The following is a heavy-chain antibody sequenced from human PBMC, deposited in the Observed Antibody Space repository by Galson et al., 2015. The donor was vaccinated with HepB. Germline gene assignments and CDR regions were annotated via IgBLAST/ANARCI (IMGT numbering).Heavy chain of an antibody. Sequence: SVKVSCKASGYTFTGFYIHWVRQAPGQGLEWMGLINPNSGGTNYAQKFQGRVTMTRDTSISTAYMELSRLRSDDTAVYYCARARRVVFRYAGGFDAWGQGTLVTVSS. D-gene: IGHD3-16*01. V-gene: IGHV1-2*02. CDR1: GYTFTGFY. CDR3: ARARRVVFRYAGGFDA. CDR2: INPNSGGT. J-gene: IGHJ5*01.